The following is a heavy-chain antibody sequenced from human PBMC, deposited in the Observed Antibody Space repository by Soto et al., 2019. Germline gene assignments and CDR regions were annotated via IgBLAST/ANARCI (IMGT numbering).Heavy chain of an antibody. V-gene: IGHV3-23*01. CDR2: ISGSGGST. Sequence: EVPLLESGGGLVQPGGSLRLSCAASGFTFSSYAMSWVRQAPGKGLEWVSAISGSGGSTYYADSVKGRFTISRDNSKNTLYLQMNSLRAEDTAVYYCAKGSHYDILTGYYPGYYFDYWGQGTLVTVSS. CDR1: GFTFSSYA. CDR3: AKGSHYDILTGYYPGYYFDY. J-gene: IGHJ4*02. D-gene: IGHD3-9*01.